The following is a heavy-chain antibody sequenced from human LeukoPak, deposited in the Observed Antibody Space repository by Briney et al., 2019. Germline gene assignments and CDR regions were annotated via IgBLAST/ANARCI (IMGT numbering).Heavy chain of an antibody. Sequence: GGSLRLSCTVSGFTFGDYAMSWFRQAPGKGLEWVGFIRSKAYGGTTEYAASVKGRFTISRDDSKSIAYLQMNSLKTEDTAEYYCNRGWLGLWFGELLASLDYWGQGTLVTVSS. CDR3: NRGWLGLWFGELLASLDY. D-gene: IGHD3-10*01. V-gene: IGHV3-49*03. CDR1: GFTFGDYA. J-gene: IGHJ4*02. CDR2: IRSKAYGGTT.